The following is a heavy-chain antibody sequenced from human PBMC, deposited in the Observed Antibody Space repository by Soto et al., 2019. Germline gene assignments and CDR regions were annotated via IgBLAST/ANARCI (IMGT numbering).Heavy chain of an antibody. CDR3: ARDRYRVVATLPRYYYYMDV. CDR1: GFTVSSNY. Sequence: GGSLRLSCAASGFTVSSNYMSWVRQAPGKGLEWVSVIYSGGSTYYADSVKGRFTISRHNSKNTLYLQMNSLRAEDTAVYYCARDRYRVVATLPRYYYYMDVWGKGTTVTVSS. J-gene: IGHJ6*03. V-gene: IGHV3-53*04. CDR2: IYSGGST. D-gene: IGHD5-12*01.